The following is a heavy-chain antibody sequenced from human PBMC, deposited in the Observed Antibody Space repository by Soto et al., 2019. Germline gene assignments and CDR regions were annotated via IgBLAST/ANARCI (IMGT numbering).Heavy chain of an antibody. J-gene: IGHJ4*02. CDR3: APQHTSSCSVDS. V-gene: IGHV3-23*01. D-gene: IGHD2-2*01. Sequence: PGGSLRLSCAASGFKFSNYAMSWVRQAPGKGLEWVSLISATGGGTYYADSVKGRFTISSDNSKNTVYLQMNSLRVEDTAVYYCAPQHTSSCSVDSWGQGALVTVSS. CDR1: GFKFSNYA. CDR2: ISATGGGT.